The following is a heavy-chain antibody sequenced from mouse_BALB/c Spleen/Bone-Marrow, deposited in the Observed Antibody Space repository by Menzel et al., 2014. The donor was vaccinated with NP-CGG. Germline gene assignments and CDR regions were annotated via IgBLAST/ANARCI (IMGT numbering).Heavy chain of an antibody. Sequence: EVQVVESGAELVKPGASVKLSCTASGFNIKDTYMHWVKQRPEQGLEWIGRIDPANGNTKYDPKFQGKATITADTSSNPAYLQLSSLTSEDTAVYYCARLDSFAYWGQGTLVAVSA. CDR3: ARLDSFAY. V-gene: IGHV14-3*02. CDR2: IDPANGNT. CDR1: GFNIKDTY. J-gene: IGHJ3*01.